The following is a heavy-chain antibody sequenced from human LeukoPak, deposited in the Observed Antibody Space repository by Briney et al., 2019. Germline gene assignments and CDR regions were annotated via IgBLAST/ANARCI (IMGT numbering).Heavy chain of an antibody. V-gene: IGHV3-7*01. J-gene: IGHJ4*01. D-gene: IGHD1-26*01. Sequence: GGSLRLSCVASGFTFSSYWMAWVRQAPGKGLEWVANMKQDGSAKHYADSVKGRFSISRDNSKNSVYLQMDSLRAEDTPLYYCARDNVGALDYWGHGTLVTVSS. CDR3: ARDNVGALDY. CDR2: MKQDGSAK. CDR1: GFTFSSYW.